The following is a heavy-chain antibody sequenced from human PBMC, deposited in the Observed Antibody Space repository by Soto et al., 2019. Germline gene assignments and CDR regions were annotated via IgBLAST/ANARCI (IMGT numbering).Heavy chain of an antibody. Sequence: PGGSLRLSCAASGFTFSSYAMHWVRQAPGKGLEYVSAISSNGGSTHYVNSVKGRFTISRDNSKNTLYLQMGSLRAEDMAVYYFARGGLRQCAFDIWGQGTMVTVSS. V-gene: IGHV3-64*01. CDR2: ISSNGGST. D-gene: IGHD4-17*01. CDR1: GFTFSSYA. J-gene: IGHJ3*02. CDR3: ARGGLRQCAFDI.